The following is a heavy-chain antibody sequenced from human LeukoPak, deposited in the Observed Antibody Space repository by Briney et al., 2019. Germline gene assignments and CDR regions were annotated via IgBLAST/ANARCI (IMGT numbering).Heavy chain of an antibody. CDR2: IYTSGST. CDR3: ARDDSYDYVWGSSSLDY. V-gene: IGHV4-61*02. CDR1: GGSISSGSYY. Sequence: PSETLSLTCTVSGGSISSGSYYWSWIRQPAGKGLEWIGRIYTSGSTNYNPSLKSRVTISVDTSKNQFSLKLSSVTAADTAVYYCARDDSYDYVWGSSSLDYWGQGTLVTVSS. J-gene: IGHJ4*02. D-gene: IGHD3-16*01.